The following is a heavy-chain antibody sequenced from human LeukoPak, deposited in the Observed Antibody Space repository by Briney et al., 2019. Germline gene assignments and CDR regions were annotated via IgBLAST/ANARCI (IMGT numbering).Heavy chain of an antibody. Sequence: PSETLSLTCTVSGGSINNDYWTWIRQPPGKGLQWIGYIYYRGTTDYNSSLKSRVTISIDTSMNQFSLKLNSVTAADTAVYYCARGRSTDYWGQGTLVTVSS. CDR1: GGSINNDY. V-gene: IGHV4-59*01. J-gene: IGHJ4*02. CDR2: IYYRGTT. CDR3: ARGRSTDY. D-gene: IGHD4-17*01.